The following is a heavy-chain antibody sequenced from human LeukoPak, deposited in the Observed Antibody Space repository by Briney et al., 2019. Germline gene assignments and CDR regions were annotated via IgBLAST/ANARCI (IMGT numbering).Heavy chain of an antibody. CDR3: AKAYYDSSGYPFDY. J-gene: IGHJ4*02. CDR2: IKEGGTEK. V-gene: IGHV3-7*01. D-gene: IGHD3-22*01. Sequence: GGSLRLSCEASGFTFSSFWMSWVRQAPGKGLEWVANIKEGGTEKYYVDSVKGRFTISRDNAKNSLFLQMNSLRGEDTAMYYCAKAYYDSSGYPFDYWGQGTLVTVSS. CDR1: GFTFSSFW.